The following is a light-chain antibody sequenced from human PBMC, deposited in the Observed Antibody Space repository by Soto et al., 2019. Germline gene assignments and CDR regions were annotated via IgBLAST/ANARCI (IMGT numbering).Light chain of an antibody. Sequence: QSVLTQPASVSGSPGQSITISCTGTSSDVGGYNYVSWYQQHPGKAPKLMIYEVSNRPSGVSNRFSGSKSGNTASLTISGLQAEDEADYCCSSYTSSCTPYVFGTGTKVTVL. CDR2: EVS. V-gene: IGLV2-14*01. CDR3: SSYTSSCTPYV. J-gene: IGLJ1*01. CDR1: SSDVGGYNY.